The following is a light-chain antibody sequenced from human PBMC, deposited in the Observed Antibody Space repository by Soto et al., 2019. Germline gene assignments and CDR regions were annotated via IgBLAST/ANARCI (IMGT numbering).Light chain of an antibody. Sequence: EIVLTQSPATLSLSPGERATLSCRASQSVSSYLAWYQQKPGQAPRLLIYAASTRATGIPARFSGSGSGTDFTLTISSLEPEDFAVYYCQQRGNRVTFGGGTKVEIK. V-gene: IGKV3-11*01. CDR2: AAS. CDR3: QQRGNRVT. J-gene: IGKJ4*01. CDR1: QSVSSY.